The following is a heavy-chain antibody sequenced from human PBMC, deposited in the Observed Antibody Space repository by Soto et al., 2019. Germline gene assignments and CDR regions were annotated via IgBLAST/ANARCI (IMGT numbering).Heavy chain of an antibody. CDR3: AKDTGYFTKGVCLSNWFDS. CDR1: GFTFSNYG. Sequence: VHLVESGGGVVQPGRSLRLSCAASGFTFSNYGIHWVRQAPGKGLEWVAVISYDGNNKYYADSVEGRFTISRDNSKNTVYLQMNSLRDEDTAMYYCAKDTGYFTKGVCLSNWFDSWGQGTLVTVSS. D-gene: IGHD2-8*01. CDR2: ISYDGNNK. V-gene: IGHV3-30*18. J-gene: IGHJ5*01.